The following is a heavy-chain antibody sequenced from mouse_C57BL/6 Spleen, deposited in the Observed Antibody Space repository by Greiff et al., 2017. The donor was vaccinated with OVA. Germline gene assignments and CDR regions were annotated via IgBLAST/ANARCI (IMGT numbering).Heavy chain of an antibody. CDR3: ARNDKNYGNSLYYFDY. J-gene: IGHJ2*01. Sequence: QVQLKESGPGLVAPSQSLSITCPVSGFSLTSYAICWVRQPPGKGLEWLGVIWTGGGTNYNSALKSRLSISKDNSKSQVFLKMNSLQTDDTARYYCARNDKNYGNSLYYFDYWGQGTTLTVSS. V-gene: IGHV2-9-1*01. CDR2: IWTGGGT. D-gene: IGHD2-1*01. CDR1: GFSLTSYA.